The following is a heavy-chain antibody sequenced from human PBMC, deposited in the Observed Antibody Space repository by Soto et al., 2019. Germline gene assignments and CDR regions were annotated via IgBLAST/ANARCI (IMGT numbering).Heavy chain of an antibody. Sequence: ASVKVSCKASGYTFTSDDINWVRQATGQGLEWMGWMNPNSGNTGYAQKFQGRVTMTRNTSISTAYMELSSLRSEDTAVYYCARVASHIVVVIATPYYYMDVWGKGTTVTVS. D-gene: IGHD2-21*01. CDR3: ARVASHIVVVIATPYYYMDV. CDR2: MNPNSGNT. CDR1: GYTFTSDD. J-gene: IGHJ6*03. V-gene: IGHV1-8*01.